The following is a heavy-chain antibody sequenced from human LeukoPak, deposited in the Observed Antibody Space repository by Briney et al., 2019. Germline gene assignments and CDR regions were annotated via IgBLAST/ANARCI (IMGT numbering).Heavy chain of an antibody. CDR1: GGSISSSYYY. CDR2: IYYSGST. J-gene: IGHJ4*02. V-gene: IGHV4-39*01. CDR3: ARHEDRNWYFDH. D-gene: IGHD1-1*01. Sequence: PSETLSLTCTVSGGSISSSYYYWGWIRQPPGKGLEWIETIYYSGSTYYNPSLKSRVTISVDTSKNQFSLKLSSVTAPDTAVYYCARHEDRNWYFDHWGQGTLVTVSS.